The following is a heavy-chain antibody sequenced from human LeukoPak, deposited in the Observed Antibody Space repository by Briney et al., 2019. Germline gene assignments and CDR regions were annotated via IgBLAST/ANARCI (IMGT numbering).Heavy chain of an antibody. CDR1: GFTFSSYA. J-gene: IGHJ5*02. CDR2: ISGSGGST. D-gene: IGHD6-13*01. CDR3: AKEPTTYSGTSVVGRWFDP. Sequence: PGGSLRLSCAASGFTFSSYAMSWVRQAPGKGLEWVSAISGSGGSTYYADSVKGRFTISRDNSKNTLYLQMNSLRAEDTAVYYCAKEPTTYSGTSVVGRWFDPWGQGTLVTVSS. V-gene: IGHV3-23*01.